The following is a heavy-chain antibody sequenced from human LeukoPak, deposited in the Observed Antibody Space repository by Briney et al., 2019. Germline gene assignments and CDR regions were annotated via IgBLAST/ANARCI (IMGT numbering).Heavy chain of an antibody. CDR3: ARRSPFGVVIP. Sequence: SETLSLTCTVSGACISNYYWTWIRQPAGKGLEWIGRIYSSGTTNYNPSLKGRVTMSVDTSKNQFSLKLSSVTAADTAVYYCARRSPFGVVIPWGQGTLVTVSS. CDR1: GACISNYY. D-gene: IGHD3-3*01. CDR2: IYSSGTT. J-gene: IGHJ5*02. V-gene: IGHV4-4*07.